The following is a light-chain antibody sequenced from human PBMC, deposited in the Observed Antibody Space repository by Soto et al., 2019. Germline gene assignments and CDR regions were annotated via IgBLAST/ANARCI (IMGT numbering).Light chain of an antibody. V-gene: IGKV3-20*01. Sequence: IVLTQSPGTLSLSPGERATLSCRASQSVSNNFLAWYQYKPGQAPRLVIYGTSSRFTGIPDRFSGSGSGTDFTLTIRRLEPADSAVYYCQQYGSSPLTFGGGTKVEIK. J-gene: IGKJ4*01. CDR3: QQYGSSPLT. CDR1: QSVSNNF. CDR2: GTS.